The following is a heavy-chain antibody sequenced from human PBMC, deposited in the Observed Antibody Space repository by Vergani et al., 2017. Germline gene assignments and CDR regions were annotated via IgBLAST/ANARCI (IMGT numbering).Heavy chain of an antibody. V-gene: IGHV3-23*01. CDR2: FTGGGGST. CDR1: GFTFSTCD. Sequence: EVQLLESGGSLKQPGGSVRLSCAASGFTFSTCDMHWVRQAPGKGLEWVSAFTGGGGSTYYADSFKGRFIISRDNSRDTLYLQMNSLRPEDTATYYCVKDAGSYENFFDSWGQGTLVTVSS. D-gene: IGHD1-26*01. J-gene: IGHJ4*02. CDR3: VKDAGSYENFFDS.